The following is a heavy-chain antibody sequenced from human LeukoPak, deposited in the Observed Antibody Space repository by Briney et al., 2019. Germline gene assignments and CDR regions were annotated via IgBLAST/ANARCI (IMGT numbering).Heavy chain of an antibody. D-gene: IGHD2-2*01. CDR2: INHSGST. CDR1: GGSFSGYY. Sequence: SETLSLTCAVYGGSFSGYYWSWIRQPPGKGLEWIGEINHSGSTNYNPSLKSRVTISVDTSKNQFSLKLSSVTAAGTAVYYCARGIRYCSSTSCSRAYYFDYWGQGTLVTVSP. J-gene: IGHJ4*02. V-gene: IGHV4-34*01. CDR3: ARGIRYCSSTSCSRAYYFDY.